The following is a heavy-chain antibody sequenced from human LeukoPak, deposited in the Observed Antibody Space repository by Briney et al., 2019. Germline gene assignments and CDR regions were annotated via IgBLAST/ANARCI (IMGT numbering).Heavy chain of an antibody. CDR1: GYTFTSYG. Sequence: GASVKVSCKASGYTFTSYGISWVRQAPGQGLEWMGWISAYNGNTNYAQKLQGRVTMTTDTSTSTAYMELRSLRSDDTAVYYCARTYCSGGSCHSSFLDYWGQGTLVTVSS. V-gene: IGHV1-18*01. D-gene: IGHD2-15*01. J-gene: IGHJ4*02. CDR3: ARTYCSGGSCHSSFLDY. CDR2: ISAYNGNT.